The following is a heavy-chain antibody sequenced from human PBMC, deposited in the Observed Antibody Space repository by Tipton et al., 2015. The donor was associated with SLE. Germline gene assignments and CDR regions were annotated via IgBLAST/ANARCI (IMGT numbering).Heavy chain of an antibody. V-gene: IGHV4-39*02. D-gene: IGHD2/OR15-2a*01. CDR3: ARSSSVRTLLWPTFAY. J-gene: IGHJ4*02. Sequence: LSLTCTVSGGSISSSSYYWGWIRQPPGKGLEWIGSIYHRGTTYYNPSLKSRVTISADTSKNHLSLKLTSVTAADTAVYFCARSSSVRTLLWPTFAYWGQGTLVTVSS. CDR2: IYHRGTT. CDR1: GGSISSSSYY.